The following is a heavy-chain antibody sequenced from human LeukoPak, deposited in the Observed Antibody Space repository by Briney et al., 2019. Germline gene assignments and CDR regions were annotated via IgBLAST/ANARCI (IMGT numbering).Heavy chain of an antibody. V-gene: IGHV1-8*01. CDR3: ARWGIYGSGTYSYYGMDV. Sequence: ASVKVSCKASGYTFTSYDINWVRQATGQGLEWMGWMNPNSGNTGYAQKFQGRVTMTRNTSISTAYMELSSLRSEDTAVYYCARWGIYGSGTYSYYGMDVWGQGTTVTVSS. CDR2: MNPNSGNT. J-gene: IGHJ6*02. D-gene: IGHD3-10*01. CDR1: GYTFTSYD.